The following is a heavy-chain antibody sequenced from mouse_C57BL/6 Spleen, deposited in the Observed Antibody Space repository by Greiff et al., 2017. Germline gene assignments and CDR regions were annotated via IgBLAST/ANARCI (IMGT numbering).Heavy chain of an antibody. CDR3: ARRDYGFDY. CDR1: GYSFTSYW. V-gene: IGHV1-59*01. D-gene: IGHD2-4*01. J-gene: IGHJ2*01. Sequence: QVQLQQPGPELVRPGTSVKLSCKASGYSFTSYWMNWVKQRPGQGLEWIGVIAPSDSYTNYNQKFKGKATLTVDTSSSTAYMQLSSLTAGDSGVNYGARRDYGFDYWGQGTTLTVSS. CDR2: IAPSDSYT.